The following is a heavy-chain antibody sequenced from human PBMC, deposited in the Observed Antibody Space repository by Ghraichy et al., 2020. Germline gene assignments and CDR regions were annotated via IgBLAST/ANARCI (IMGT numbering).Heavy chain of an antibody. CDR2: IYYSGST. V-gene: IGHV4-59*01. J-gene: IGHJ4*02. D-gene: IGHD5-18*01. CDR1: GGPISSYY. CDR3: ARLSRYGLDY. Sequence: SETLSLTCTVSGGPISSYYWSWIRQPPGKGLEWIGYIYYSGSTNYNPSLKSRVTISVDTSKNQFSLKLSSVTAADTAVYYCARLSRYGLDYWGQGTLVTVSS.